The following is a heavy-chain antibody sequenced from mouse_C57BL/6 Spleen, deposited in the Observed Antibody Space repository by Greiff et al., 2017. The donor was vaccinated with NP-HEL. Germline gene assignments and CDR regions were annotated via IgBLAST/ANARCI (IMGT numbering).Heavy chain of an antibody. J-gene: IGHJ1*03. Sequence: QVHVKQSGAELVRPGTSVKMSCKASGYTFTNYWIGWAKQRPGHGLEWIGDIYPGGGYTNYNEKFKGKATLTADKSSSTAYMQFSSLTSEDSAIYYCARGGLLLGYFDVWGTGTTVTVSS. CDR2: IYPGGGYT. D-gene: IGHD1-1*01. CDR1: GYTFTNYW. CDR3: ARGGLLLGYFDV. V-gene: IGHV1-63*01.